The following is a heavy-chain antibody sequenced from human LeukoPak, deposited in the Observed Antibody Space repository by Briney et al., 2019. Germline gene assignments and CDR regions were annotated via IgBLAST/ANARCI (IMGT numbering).Heavy chain of an antibody. Sequence: SETVSLPCTVSGYSISSGYYWGWVRQPPGKGLEWIGSIYHSGSNHYNPSLKSPVTITVRTSKNQFSLKLSAVTAADTAVYYRARGGEGYFGTDYWGQGTLVTVSS. CDR2: IYHSGSN. CDR1: GYSISSGYY. D-gene: IGHD3-9*01. CDR3: ARGGEGYFGTDY. V-gene: IGHV4-38-2*02. J-gene: IGHJ4*02.